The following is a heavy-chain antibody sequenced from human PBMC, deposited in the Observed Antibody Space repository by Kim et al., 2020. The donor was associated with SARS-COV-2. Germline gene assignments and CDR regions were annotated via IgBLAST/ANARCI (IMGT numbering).Heavy chain of an antibody. Sequence: ASVKVSCKASGYTFTSYYMHWVRQAPGQGLEWMGIINPSGGSTNYAQKFQGRVTMTRDTSTSTVYMELSSLRSEDTAVYYCARDGVAGTDKDYYGMDVWGQGTTVTVSS. CDR3: ARDGVAGTDKDYYGMDV. V-gene: IGHV1-46*01. CDR1: GYTFTSYY. J-gene: IGHJ6*02. D-gene: IGHD6-19*01. CDR2: INPSGGST.